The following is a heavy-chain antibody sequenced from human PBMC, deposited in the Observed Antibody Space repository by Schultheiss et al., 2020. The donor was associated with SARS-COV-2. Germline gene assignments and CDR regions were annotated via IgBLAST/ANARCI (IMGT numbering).Heavy chain of an antibody. V-gene: IGHV3-30-3*01. J-gene: IGHJ4*02. CDR2: ISYDGSNK. CDR3: AREKDYYHSSGYYYDY. D-gene: IGHD3-22*01. Sequence: GGSLRLSCTASGFTFGDYAMSWFRQAPGKGLEWVAVISYDGSNKYYADSVKGRFTISRDNSKNTLYLQMNSLRAEDTAVYYCAREKDYYHSSGYYYDYWGQGTLVTVSS. CDR1: GFTFGDYA.